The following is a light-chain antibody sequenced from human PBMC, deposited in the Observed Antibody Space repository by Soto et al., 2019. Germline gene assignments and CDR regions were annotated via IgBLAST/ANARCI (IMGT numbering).Light chain of an antibody. CDR2: AAS. J-gene: IGKJ1*01. CDR1: QGISSY. V-gene: IGKV1-39*01. Sequence: DIRLTQSPSFLSSSLGDRVTITCLASQGISSYLAWYQQKPGKAPKLLIYAASSLQSWVPSRFTGSGSGTDFTLTISSLQPEDFATYYCQQSYTSWWTFGQGTKVDIK. CDR3: QQSYTSWWT.